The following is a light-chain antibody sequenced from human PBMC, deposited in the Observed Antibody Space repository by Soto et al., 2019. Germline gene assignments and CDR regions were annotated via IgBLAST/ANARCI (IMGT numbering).Light chain of an antibody. V-gene: IGKV1-39*01. Sequence: DIQMTQSPSSMSASVGDRVTITCRASQSISSYLNWYQQKPGKAPKLLIYAASSLQSGVSSRFSGRGSGTEFTLTINSLQPEDFATYYCQQYKSYLRTFGQGTKV. CDR3: QQYKSYLRT. J-gene: IGKJ1*01. CDR2: AAS. CDR1: QSISSY.